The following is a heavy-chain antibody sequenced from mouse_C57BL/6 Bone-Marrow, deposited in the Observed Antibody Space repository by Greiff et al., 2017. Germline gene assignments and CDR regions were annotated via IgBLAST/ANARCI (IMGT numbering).Heavy chain of an antibody. D-gene: IGHD1-1*01. Sequence: EVKLVESVAELVRPGASVKLSCTASGFNIKNTYMHWVKQRPEQGLEWIGRIDPANGNTKYAPKFQGKATITADTSSNTAYLQLSRLTSEDTAIYYGVRLLVRYQYYAMDYWGQGTSVTVSA. CDR3: VRLLVRYQYYAMDY. CDR1: GFNIKNTY. J-gene: IGHJ4*01. V-gene: IGHV14-3*01. CDR2: IDPANGNT.